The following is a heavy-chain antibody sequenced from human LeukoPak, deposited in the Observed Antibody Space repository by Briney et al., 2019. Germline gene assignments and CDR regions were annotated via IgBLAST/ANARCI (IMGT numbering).Heavy chain of an antibody. D-gene: IGHD3-22*01. CDR2: ISWNSGSI. CDR3: AKAGYYDSSGYPGD. J-gene: IGHJ4*02. CDR1: GFTFDDYA. Sequence: GGSLRLSCAASGFTFDDYAMHWVRQAPGKVLEWVSGISWNSGSIGYADSVKGRFTISRDNSKNTLYLQMNSLRAEDTAVYYCAKAGYYDSSGYPGDWGQGTLVTVSS. V-gene: IGHV3-9*01.